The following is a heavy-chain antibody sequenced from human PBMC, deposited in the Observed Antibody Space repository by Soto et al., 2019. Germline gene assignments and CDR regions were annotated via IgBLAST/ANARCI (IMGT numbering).Heavy chain of an antibody. Sequence: QVQLVQSGAEVKKPGASVKVSCKASGYTFTSYGISWVRQAPGQGLEWMGWISAYNGNTNYAQKLQGRVTMTTDTSTSTAYMALRSLRSDGTGVYYCAWSAACSGYQAIDYWGQGTLVTVSS. D-gene: IGHD3-3*01. J-gene: IGHJ4*02. CDR2: ISAYNGNT. CDR3: AWSAACSGYQAIDY. CDR1: GYTFTSYG. V-gene: IGHV1-18*01.